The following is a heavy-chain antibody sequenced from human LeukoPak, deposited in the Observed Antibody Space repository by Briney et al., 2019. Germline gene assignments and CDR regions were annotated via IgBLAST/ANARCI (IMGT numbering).Heavy chain of an antibody. CDR1: GFTFNIYW. J-gene: IGHJ4*02. D-gene: IGHD2/OR15-2a*01. V-gene: IGHV3-7*01. CDR2: IKIDENQK. Sequence: GGSLRLSCAASGFTFNIYWMTWVRQAPGKGLEWVANIKIDENQKDYADSVQGRFTISRDNAKNSVYLQMNSLRAEDTAVYYCTRDATYYLRYGYFDYWGQGTLATVSS. CDR3: TRDATYYLRYGYFDY.